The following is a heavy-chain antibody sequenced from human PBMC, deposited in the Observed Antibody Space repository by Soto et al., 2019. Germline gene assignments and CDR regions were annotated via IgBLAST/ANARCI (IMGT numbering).Heavy chain of an antibody. D-gene: IGHD2-21*02. CDR1: GYTFTSYD. CDR3: ARDARDHGRYYYYGMDV. J-gene: IGHJ6*02. Sequence: GASVKVSCKASGYTFTSYDINWVRQATGQVLEGMGWMNPNSGNRGYAQKFQGRVTMTRDTSISTAYIELSRLRSDDTAVYYCARDARDHGRYYYYGMDVWGQGTTVTVSS. CDR2: MNPNSGNR. V-gene: IGHV1-8*01.